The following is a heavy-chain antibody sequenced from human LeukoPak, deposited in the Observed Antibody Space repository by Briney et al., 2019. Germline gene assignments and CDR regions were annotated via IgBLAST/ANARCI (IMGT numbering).Heavy chain of an antibody. CDR2: IYYSGYT. V-gene: IGHV4-34*01. J-gene: IGHJ4*02. CDR1: GGSFSGYY. D-gene: IGHD6-19*01. CDR3: ARLGRSGWYSFVLFDY. Sequence: SETLSLTCAVYGGSFSGYYWSWIRQPPGKGLEWIGSIYYSGYTYYNPSLESRVTISVDTSKNQFSLKLSSVTAADTAVYYCARLGRSGWYSFVLFDYWGQGALVTVSS.